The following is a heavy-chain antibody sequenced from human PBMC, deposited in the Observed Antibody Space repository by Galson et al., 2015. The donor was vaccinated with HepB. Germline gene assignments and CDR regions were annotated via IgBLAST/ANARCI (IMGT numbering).Heavy chain of an antibody. CDR1: GFSLNTSGVH. D-gene: IGHD3-22*01. Sequence: PALVKPTQTLTLTCTFSGFSLNTSGVHVAWIRQPPGKALEWLALIYWDDDKRYSPSLKSRLTITKDTSKNQVVLTVTDLDPVDTGTYFCAHTNYYDNSGAFDSWGQGTLVTVSS. V-gene: IGHV2-5*02. CDR2: IYWDDDK. J-gene: IGHJ4*02. CDR3: AHTNYYDNSGAFDS.